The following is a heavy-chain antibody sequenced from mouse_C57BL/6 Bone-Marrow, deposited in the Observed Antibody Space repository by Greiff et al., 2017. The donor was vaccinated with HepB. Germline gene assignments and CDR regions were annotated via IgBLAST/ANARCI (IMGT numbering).Heavy chain of an antibody. D-gene: IGHD2-4*01. J-gene: IGHJ4*01. Sequence: EVQLQQSGPELVKPGASVKIPCKASGYTITDYNMDWVKQSHGKSLEWIGDINPNNGGTIYNQKFKGKATLTVYKSSSTAYMELRSLTSEDTAVYYCARRDYDNSSMDYWGQGTSVTVSS. CDR2: INPNNGGT. CDR1: GYTITDYN. V-gene: IGHV1-18*01. CDR3: ARRDYDNSSMDY.